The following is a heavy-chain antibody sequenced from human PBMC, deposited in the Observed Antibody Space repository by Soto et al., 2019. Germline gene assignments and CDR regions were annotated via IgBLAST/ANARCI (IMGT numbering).Heavy chain of an antibody. J-gene: IGHJ6*02. CDR1: GYTFTSYD. D-gene: IGHD3-3*01. Sequence: ASVKVSCKASGYTFTSYDINWVRQATGQGLERKRWMNPNSGNTGYAQKFQGRVTMTRNTSISTAYMELSSLRSEDTAVYYCARDPINYDFWSGYYGWYYYYYGMDVWGQGTTVTVSS. V-gene: IGHV1-8*01. CDR2: MNPNSGNT. CDR3: ARDPINYDFWSGYYGWYYYYYGMDV.